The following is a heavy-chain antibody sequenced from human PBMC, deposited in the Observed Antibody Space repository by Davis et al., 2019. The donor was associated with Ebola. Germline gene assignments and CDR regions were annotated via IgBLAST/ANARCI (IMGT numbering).Heavy chain of an antibody. CDR2: ISSSSGYI. CDR3: ASPMVQGVGGMDV. V-gene: IGHV3-21*01. CDR1: GFTFSSYS. J-gene: IGHJ6*02. Sequence: PGGSLRLSCAASGFTFSSYSMNWVRQAPGKGLEWVSSISSSSGYIYYADSVKGRFTISRDNAKTSLYLQMNSLRAEDTAVYYCASPMVQGVGGMDVWGQGTTVTVSS. D-gene: IGHD3-10*01.